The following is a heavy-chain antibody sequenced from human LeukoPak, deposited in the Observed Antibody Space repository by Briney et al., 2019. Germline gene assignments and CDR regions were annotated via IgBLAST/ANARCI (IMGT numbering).Heavy chain of an antibody. D-gene: IGHD2-2*01. V-gene: IGHV1-2*02. Sequence: ASVTVSCKASGYTFTGYYMHWVRQAPGQGLEWMGWINPNSGGTNYAQKFQGRVTMTRDTSISTAYMELSRLRSDDTAVYYCARSPLSVVVPAAMDVWGKGTTVTVSS. J-gene: IGHJ6*03. CDR3: ARSPLSVVVPAAMDV. CDR1: GYTFTGYY. CDR2: INPNSGGT.